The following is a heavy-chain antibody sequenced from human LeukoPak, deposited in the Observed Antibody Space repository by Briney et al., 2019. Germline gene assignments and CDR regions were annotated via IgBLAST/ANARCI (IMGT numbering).Heavy chain of an antibody. V-gene: IGHV3-15*01. Sequence: GGSLRLSCAASGFTFSNAWMNWVRQAPGKGLEWVGRIRSKIDGGTTDCAAPVKGRFTISRDDSKNTLYLQMNSLKTEDTAMYYCSYYYDGSAYANFDYWDQGTLVTVSS. J-gene: IGHJ4*02. CDR3: SYYYDGSAYANFDY. CDR1: GFTFSNAW. D-gene: IGHD3-22*01. CDR2: IRSKIDGGTT.